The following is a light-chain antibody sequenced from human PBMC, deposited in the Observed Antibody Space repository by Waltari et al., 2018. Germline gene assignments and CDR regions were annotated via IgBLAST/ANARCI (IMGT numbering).Light chain of an antibody. CDR1: SRDVGPY. V-gene: IGLV2-8*01. J-gene: IGLJ3*02. CDR2: GVN. Sequence: QPALTQPPSASGSPGQSVTISCPVTSRDVGPYVPWYQQHPGKAPQLMIYGVNKRPSGVPDRFSGSKSGNTASLTVSGLQADDEADYYCYSSAGSNNWVFGGGTKLTVL. CDR3: YSSAGSNNWV.